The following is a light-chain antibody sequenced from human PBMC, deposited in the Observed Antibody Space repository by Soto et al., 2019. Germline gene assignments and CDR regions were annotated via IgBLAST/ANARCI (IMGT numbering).Light chain of an antibody. Sequence: QSVLTQPRSVSGSPGQSVTISCTGTRSDVGGNNYVSWYQQHPGKAPKLMIHDVTKRSSGVPDRFSGSKSGNTASLTISGLQAEDEADYYCCSYAGSFWVFGGGTKVTVL. V-gene: IGLV2-11*01. CDR2: DVT. J-gene: IGLJ3*02. CDR3: CSYAGSFWV. CDR1: RSDVGGNNY.